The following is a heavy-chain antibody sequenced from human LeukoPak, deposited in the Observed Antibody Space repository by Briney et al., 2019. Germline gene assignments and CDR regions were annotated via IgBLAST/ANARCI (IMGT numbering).Heavy chain of an antibody. Sequence: GASVKVSCKASGYTFTSYYMHWVRLAPGQGLEWMGIINPSGGSTSYAQKFQGRVTMTRDTSTSTVYMELSSLRSEDTAVYYCARDQRDCSSTSCLTSPWDWGQGTLVTVSS. CDR3: ARDQRDCSSTSCLTSPWD. V-gene: IGHV1-46*01. CDR1: GYTFTSYY. J-gene: IGHJ4*02. D-gene: IGHD2-2*01. CDR2: INPSGGST.